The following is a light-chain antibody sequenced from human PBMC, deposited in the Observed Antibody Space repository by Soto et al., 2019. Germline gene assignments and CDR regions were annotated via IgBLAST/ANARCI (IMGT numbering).Light chain of an antibody. V-gene: IGKV3-20*01. J-gene: IGKJ1*01. Sequence: EIVLTQSPGTLSLSPRERATLSCRASQSVSSSFLAWYQQKPGQAPRLLIYSASGRATGIPDRFSGSGSGTDFTLTISRLEPEDFAVYYCQQYGSSRRTFGQGTKVDIK. CDR1: QSVSSSF. CDR2: SAS. CDR3: QQYGSSRRT.